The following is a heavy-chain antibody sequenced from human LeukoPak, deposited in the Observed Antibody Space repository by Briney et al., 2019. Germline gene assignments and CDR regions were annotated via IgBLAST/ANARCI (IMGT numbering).Heavy chain of an antibody. D-gene: IGHD3-22*01. CDR1: GYTFTSYG. J-gene: IGHJ4*02. V-gene: IGHV1-2*02. Sequence: GASVKVSCKASGYTFTSYGISWVRQAPGQGLEWMGWINPNSGGTNYAQKFQGRVTMTRDTSISTAYMELSRLRSDDTAVYYCARGFPPRRNYDSRGYYSYYFDYWGQGTLVTVSS. CDR3: ARGFPPRRNYDSRGYYSYYFDY. CDR2: INPNSGGT.